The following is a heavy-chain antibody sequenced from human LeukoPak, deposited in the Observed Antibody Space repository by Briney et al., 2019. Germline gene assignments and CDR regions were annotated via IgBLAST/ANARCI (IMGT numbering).Heavy chain of an antibody. CDR3: ATVAQGVVLY. CDR2: VYHSGSS. J-gene: IGHJ4*02. D-gene: IGHD2-15*01. V-gene: IGHV4-4*02. Sequence: PSETLSLTCAVSGGSISSLKWWSWVRQPPGKGLEWIGEVYHSGSSNYNPSLKSRVTISVDKSKNQFSLKLSSVTAADTAVYYCATVAQGVVLYWGQGTLITVSS. CDR1: GGSISSLKW.